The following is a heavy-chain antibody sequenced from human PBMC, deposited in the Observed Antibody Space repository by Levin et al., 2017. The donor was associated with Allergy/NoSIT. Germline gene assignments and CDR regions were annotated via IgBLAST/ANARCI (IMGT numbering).Heavy chain of an antibody. CDR2: ISYDGSNK. CDR3: ARGVLPGGAFDI. V-gene: IGHV3-30*04. CDR1: GFIFSNYA. J-gene: IGHJ3*02. Sequence: GESLKISCAGSGFIFSNYALYWVRQAPGKGLEWVTVISYDGSNKNYADSVKGRFTISRDNSKNILYLQMNSLRDDDTAIYYCARGVLPGGAFDIWGQGTTVTVSS. D-gene: IGHD2-2*01.